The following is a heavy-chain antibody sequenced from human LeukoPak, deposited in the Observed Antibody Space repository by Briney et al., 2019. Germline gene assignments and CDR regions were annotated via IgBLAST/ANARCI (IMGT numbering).Heavy chain of an antibody. CDR1: GYTFTGYY. CDR3: ARGYSSSFSPPLYFDY. V-gene: IGHV1-2*02. CDR2: INPSGGGT. D-gene: IGHD6-6*01. J-gene: IGHJ4*02. Sequence: ASVKVSCKASGYTFTGYYMHWVRQAPGQGLEWMGWINPSGGGTSYAQKFQGRVTMTRDTSISTAYMELSRLRSDDTAVYSCARGYSSSFSPPLYFDYWGQGTLVTVSS.